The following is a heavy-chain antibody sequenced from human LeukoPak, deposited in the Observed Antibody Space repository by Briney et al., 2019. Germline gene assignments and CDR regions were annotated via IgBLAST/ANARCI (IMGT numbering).Heavy chain of an antibody. J-gene: IGHJ4*02. CDR1: GFTFSSYS. CDR3: ARAPLYGDHYFDY. V-gene: IGHV3-21*01. CDR2: ISSSSSYI. D-gene: IGHD4-17*01. Sequence: GGSLRLSCAASGFTFSSYSMNWVRQAPGKGLEWVSSISSSSSYIYYADSVKGRFTISRDNAKNSLYLQMNSLRAEDTAVYYCARAPLYGDHYFDYWGQGTLVTVSS.